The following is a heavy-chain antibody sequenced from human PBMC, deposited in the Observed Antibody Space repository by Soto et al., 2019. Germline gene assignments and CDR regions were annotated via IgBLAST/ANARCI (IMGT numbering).Heavy chain of an antibody. V-gene: IGHV4-59*01. CDR3: ARSMNLNDYGDYGLYYYYYYYMDV. Sequence: SETLSLTCTVSGGSISSYYWSWIRQPPGKGLEWIGYIYYSGSTNYNPSLKSRVTISVDTSKNQFSLKLSSVTAADTAVYYCARSMNLNDYGDYGLYYYYYYYMDVWGKGTTVTVSS. CDR2: IYYSGST. J-gene: IGHJ6*03. CDR1: GGSISSYY. D-gene: IGHD4-17*01.